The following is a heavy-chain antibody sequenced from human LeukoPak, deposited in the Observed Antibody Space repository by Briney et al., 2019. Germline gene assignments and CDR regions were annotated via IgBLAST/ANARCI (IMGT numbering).Heavy chain of an antibody. Sequence: GGALKLSCAASGCTFSGYVMHWVRQASGKGLEWVGRIRSKANSYATAYAASVKGRFTISRDDSKNTAYLQMNSLKTEDTAVYYCTSELISSSWPGVGYWGQGTLVTVSS. CDR2: IRSKANSYAT. V-gene: IGHV3-73*01. CDR3: TSELISSSWPGVGY. CDR1: GCTFSGYV. J-gene: IGHJ4*02. D-gene: IGHD6-13*01.